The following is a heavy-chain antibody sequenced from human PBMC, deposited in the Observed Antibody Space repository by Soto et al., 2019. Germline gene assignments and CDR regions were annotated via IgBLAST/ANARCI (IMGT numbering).Heavy chain of an antibody. Sequence: SETLALTCTVSGGSISSYYWSWIRQPPGKGLEWIGYIYYSGSTNYNPSLKSRVTISVDTSKNQFSLKLSSVTAADTAVYYCARSQYSSSWYGAYYSDYWGQGTLVTVSS. CDR1: GGSISSYY. J-gene: IGHJ4*02. D-gene: IGHD6-13*01. CDR2: IYYSGST. V-gene: IGHV4-59*01. CDR3: ARSQYSSSWYGAYYSDY.